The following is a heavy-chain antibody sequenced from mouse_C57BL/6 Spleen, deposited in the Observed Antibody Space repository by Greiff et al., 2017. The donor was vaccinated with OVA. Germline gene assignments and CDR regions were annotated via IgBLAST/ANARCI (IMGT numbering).Heavy chain of an antibody. CDR1: GYTFTSYW. D-gene: IGHD2-2*01. Sequence: VQLQQPGAELVKPGASVKLSCKASGYTFTSYWMQWVKQRPGQGLEWIGEIDPSDSYTNYNQKFKGKATLTVDTSSSTAYMQLSSLTSEDSAVYYCARGVTTGYYFDYWGQGTTLTVSS. CDR2: IDPSDSYT. J-gene: IGHJ2*01. CDR3: ARGVTTGYYFDY. V-gene: IGHV1-50*01.